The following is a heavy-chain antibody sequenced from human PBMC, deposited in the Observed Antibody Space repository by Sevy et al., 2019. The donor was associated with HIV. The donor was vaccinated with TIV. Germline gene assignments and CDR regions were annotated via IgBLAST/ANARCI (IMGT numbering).Heavy chain of an antibody. CDR3: ARSFCSNTTCFYYFDH. CDR1: GYTFTGYH. V-gene: IGHV1-2*02. D-gene: IGHD2-2*01. Sequence: ASVKVSCKASGYTFTGYHMHCLRQAPGQGLEWMGWINPDSGDTKYAQKFQGRVTMTRDTSSSTAYMELRRLRSDDTAVYYCARSFCSNTTCFYYFDHWGQGTLVTVSS. CDR2: INPDSGDT. J-gene: IGHJ4*02.